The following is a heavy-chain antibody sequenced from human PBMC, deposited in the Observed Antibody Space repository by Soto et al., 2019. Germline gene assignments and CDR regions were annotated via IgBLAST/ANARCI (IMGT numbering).Heavy chain of an antibody. CDR1: GYRKTIYY. J-gene: IGHJ5*01. CDR3: ARVFLPCYYRDRSGYSHFDF. V-gene: IGHV1-46*01. CDR2: INTNRGST. Sequence: KAAGYRKTIYYCPRVRHTNGQWLESMGVINTNRGSTTYAQKFQVRVTVTRDTSTSTVYMELSSLRSEDTAVYYCARVFLPCYYRDRSGYSHFDFCGERIQVTVSS. D-gene: IGHD3-22*01.